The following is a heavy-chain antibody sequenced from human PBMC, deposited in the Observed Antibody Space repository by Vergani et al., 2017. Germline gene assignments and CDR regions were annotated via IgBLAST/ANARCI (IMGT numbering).Heavy chain of an antibody. CDR2: ISYDGSNK. D-gene: IGHD1-26*01. CDR1: GFTFSSYG. J-gene: IGHJ6*02. CDR3: ASPGSYYYYGMDV. Sequence: VQLVESGGGVVQPGRSLRLSCAASGFTFSSYGMHWVRQAPGKGLEWVAVISYDGSNKYYADSVKGRFTISRHNSKNTLYLQMNSLRAEDTAVYYCASPGSYYYYGMDVWGQGTTVTVSS. V-gene: IGHV3-30*03.